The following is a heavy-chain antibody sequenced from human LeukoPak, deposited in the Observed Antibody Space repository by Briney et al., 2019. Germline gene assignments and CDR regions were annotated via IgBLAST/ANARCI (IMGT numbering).Heavy chain of an antibody. D-gene: IGHD5-18*01. CDR2: INPSGGST. V-gene: IGHV1-46*01. CDR3: AGDRTGGYSYGYGWFDP. CDR1: GYTFTSYY. J-gene: IGHJ5*02. Sequence: GAPVKVSCKASGYTFTSYYMHWVRQAPGQGLEWMGLINPSGGSTSYAQKFQGRATMTRDTSTSTVYMELSSLRSEDTAVYYCAGDRTGGYSYGYGWFDPWGQGTLVTVSS.